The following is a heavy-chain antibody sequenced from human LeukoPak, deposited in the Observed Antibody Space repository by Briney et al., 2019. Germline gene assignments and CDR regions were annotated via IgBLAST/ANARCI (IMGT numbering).Heavy chain of an antibody. J-gene: IGHJ5*02. Sequence: PSETLSLTCTVSGYSISSGYYWGWIRQPPGKGLEWIGSIYHSGSTYYNPSLKSRVTISVDTSKNQFSLKLSSVTAADTAVYYCARGFRRITMVRGVISLWWFDPWGQGTLVTVSS. CDR3: ARGFRRITMVRGVISLWWFDP. D-gene: IGHD3-10*01. V-gene: IGHV4-38-2*02. CDR2: IYHSGST. CDR1: GYSISSGYY.